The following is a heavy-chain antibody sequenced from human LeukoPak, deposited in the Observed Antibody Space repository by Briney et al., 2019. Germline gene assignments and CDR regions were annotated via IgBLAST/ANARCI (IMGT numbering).Heavy chain of an antibody. V-gene: IGHV3-21*01. CDR2: ISRSGGSI. CDR3: ARSLKVSAALDVFDI. Sequence: GGSLRLSCAASEFTFSSHSMNWVRQAPGKGLEWVSSISRSGGSIYYADSLKGRFTISGDNAKNSLYLQMNSLRAEDTAVYFCARSLKVSAALDVFDIWGQGTMVTVSS. CDR1: EFTFSSHS. J-gene: IGHJ3*02. D-gene: IGHD2-2*01.